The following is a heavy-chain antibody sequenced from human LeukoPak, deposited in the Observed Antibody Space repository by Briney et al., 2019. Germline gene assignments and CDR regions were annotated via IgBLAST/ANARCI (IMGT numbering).Heavy chain of an antibody. CDR3: ATLPRGHLFDS. D-gene: IGHD3-10*01. V-gene: IGHV1-24*01. CDR2: FVPEDGET. CDR1: GDTLTELS. Sequence: ASVKVSCKLSGDTLTELSMHWVRQSPGKGLEWMGGFVPEDGETIYAQKFQGRVTMTEDTSTDTAYMELSSLRSDDTAVYFCATLPRGHLFDSWGQGTLVTISS. J-gene: IGHJ4*02.